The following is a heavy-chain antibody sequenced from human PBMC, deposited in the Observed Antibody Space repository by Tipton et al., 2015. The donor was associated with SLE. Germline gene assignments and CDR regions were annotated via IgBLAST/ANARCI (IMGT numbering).Heavy chain of an antibody. D-gene: IGHD3-10*01. CDR1: GGSISSYY. CDR2: IYTSGST. Sequence: TLSLTCTVSGGSISSYYWSWIRQPPGKGLEWIGYIYTSGSTNYNPSPKSRVTISVDTSKNQFSLKLSSVTAADTAVYYCAGMYYYGSGSSGPPRYWGQGTLVTVSP. V-gene: IGHV4-4*08. CDR3: AGMYYYGSGSSGPPRY. J-gene: IGHJ4*02.